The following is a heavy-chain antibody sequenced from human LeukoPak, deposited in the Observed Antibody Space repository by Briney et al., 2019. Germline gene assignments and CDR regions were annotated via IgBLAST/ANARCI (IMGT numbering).Heavy chain of an antibody. J-gene: IGHJ3*02. D-gene: IGHD3-10*01. V-gene: IGHV1-8*01. Sequence: ASVKVSCKASGYTFTSYDINWVRQATGQGLEWMGWMNPNSGNTGYAQKFQGRVTMTRNTSISTAYMELSSLRSEDTAVYYCARDQLLWFGELLSAFDIWGQGTMVTVSS. CDR1: GYTFTSYD. CDR3: ARDQLLWFGELLSAFDI. CDR2: MNPNSGNT.